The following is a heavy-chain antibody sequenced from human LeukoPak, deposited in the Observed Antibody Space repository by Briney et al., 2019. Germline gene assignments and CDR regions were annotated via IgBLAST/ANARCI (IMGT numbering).Heavy chain of an antibody. Sequence: GGSLRLSCAASGFTFSSYSMNWVRQAPGKGLEWVSSISSSSSYIYYADSVKGRFTISRDNAKNSLYLQMNSLRAEDTAVYYCARDRGYSYGFDYWGQGTLVTVSS. D-gene: IGHD5-18*01. CDR1: GFTFSSYS. J-gene: IGHJ4*02. V-gene: IGHV3-21*01. CDR3: ARDRGYSYGFDY. CDR2: ISSSSSYI.